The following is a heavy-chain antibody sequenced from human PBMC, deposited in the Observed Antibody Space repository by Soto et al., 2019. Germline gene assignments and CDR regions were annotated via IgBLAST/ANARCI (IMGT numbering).Heavy chain of an antibody. J-gene: IGHJ4*02. D-gene: IGHD2-15*01. Sequence: QVQLVQSGAEVKKPGSSVKVSCKASGGTFSSHVFKWVRQAPGQGLEWMGGIMPIIGTANYAQKFQGRVTITADESTSTTYMELSSLRSEESAVYYCERDVECRDGNISHLDNWGQGTLVTVSS. CDR2: IMPIIGTA. V-gene: IGHV1-69*01. CDR3: ERDVECRDGNISHLDN. CDR1: GGTFSSHV.